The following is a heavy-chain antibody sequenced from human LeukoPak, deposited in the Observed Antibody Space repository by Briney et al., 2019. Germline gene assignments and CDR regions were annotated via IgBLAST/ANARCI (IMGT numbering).Heavy chain of an antibody. D-gene: IGHD2-21*02. Sequence: GGSLRLSCAASGFTFGDYAMHWVRYAPGKGLEWVSSISGNSGIIGYADSVKGRFTISRDNAKNSLYLQMNSLRLEDTALYYCTTGDGTKFDSWGQGTLVTVSS. CDR3: TTGDGTKFDS. J-gene: IGHJ4*02. V-gene: IGHV3-9*01. CDR1: GFTFGDYA. CDR2: ISGNSGII.